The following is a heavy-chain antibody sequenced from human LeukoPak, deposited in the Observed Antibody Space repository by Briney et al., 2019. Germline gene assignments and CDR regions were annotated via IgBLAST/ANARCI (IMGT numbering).Heavy chain of an antibody. CDR2: ISYDGSNK. D-gene: IGHD4-17*01. CDR1: GLTFSIYG. J-gene: IGHJ3*02. CDR3: ARDLDYGDYGVSLDAFDI. Sequence: PGGSLRLSCAASGLTFSIYGMHWVRQAPGKGLEWVAVISYDGSNKYYADSVKGRFTISRDNSKNTLYLQMNSLRAEDTAVYYCARDLDYGDYGVSLDAFDIWGQGTMVTVSS. V-gene: IGHV3-30*03.